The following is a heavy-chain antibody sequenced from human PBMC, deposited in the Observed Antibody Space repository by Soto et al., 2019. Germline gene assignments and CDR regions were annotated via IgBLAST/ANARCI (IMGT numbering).Heavy chain of an antibody. CDR1: GGTFSSYA. Sequence: QVQLVQSGAEVKKPGSSVKVSCKASGGTFSSYAISWVRQAPGQGLEWMGGIIPIFGTANYAQKFQGRVTITADESTSTAYMELSSLRSEDTAVYYCARSIEPDYGDYVREYYYYYYGMDVWGQGTTVTVSS. CDR3: ARSIEPDYGDYVREYYYYYYGMDV. V-gene: IGHV1-69*01. J-gene: IGHJ6*02. D-gene: IGHD4-17*01. CDR2: IIPIFGTA.